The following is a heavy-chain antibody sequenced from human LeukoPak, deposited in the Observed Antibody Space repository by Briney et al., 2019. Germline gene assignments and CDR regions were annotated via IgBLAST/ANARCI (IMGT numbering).Heavy chain of an antibody. CDR1: GFTFSSYS. D-gene: IGHD3-16*01. Sequence: PGGSLRLSCAASGFTFSSYSMNWVRQAPGKGLEWVTTINRDGSEKYYVDSVKGRFTMSRDNAKDSLYLQMNSLRVEDTAVYFCARNQGGGRFDPWGQGTLVTVSS. V-gene: IGHV3-7*01. CDR3: ARNQGGGRFDP. J-gene: IGHJ5*02. CDR2: INRDGSEK.